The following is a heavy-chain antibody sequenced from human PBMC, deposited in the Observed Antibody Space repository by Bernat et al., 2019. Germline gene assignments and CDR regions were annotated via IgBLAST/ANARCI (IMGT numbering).Heavy chain of an antibody. Sequence: QVQLVQSGADVKKPGSSVKVSCKASGGTFSSYAISWVRQAPGQGLEWMGGIIPIFGTANYAQKFQGRVTSTADESTSTAYMELSSLRAEDTGVYYCAATHCDDSSGYPFDDWGQGTLVTVSS. CDR1: GGTFSSYA. V-gene: IGHV1-69*01. J-gene: IGHJ4*02. CDR3: AATHCDDSSGYPFDD. D-gene: IGHD3-22*01. CDR2: IIPIFGTA.